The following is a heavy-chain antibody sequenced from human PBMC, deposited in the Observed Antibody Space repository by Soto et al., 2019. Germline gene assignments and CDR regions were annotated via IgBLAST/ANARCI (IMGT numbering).Heavy chain of an antibody. J-gene: IGHJ4*02. CDR1: GGSFSGYY. CDR2: INHSGST. Sequence: LSLTCAVYGGSFSGYYWSWIRQPPGKGLEWIGEINHSGSTNYNPSLKSRVTISVDTSKNQFSLKLSSVTAADTAVYYCASLPLSGYSYASYWGQGTLVTVSS. V-gene: IGHV4-34*01. D-gene: IGHD5-18*01. CDR3: ASLPLSGYSYASY.